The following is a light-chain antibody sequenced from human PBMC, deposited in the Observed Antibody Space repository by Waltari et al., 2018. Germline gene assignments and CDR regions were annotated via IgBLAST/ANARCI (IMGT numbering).Light chain of an antibody. V-gene: IGKV3-15*01. J-gene: IGKJ2*01. CDR1: QSVSSY. CDR3: QQYNNWPRT. Sequence: EIVMTQSPATLSVSPGERATLSCRAGQSVSSYLAWYQQKPGQAPRLLIYGASTRATDIPARFSGSGSGTEFTLTISSLQSEDFAVYYCQQYNNWPRTFGQGTKLEIK. CDR2: GAS.